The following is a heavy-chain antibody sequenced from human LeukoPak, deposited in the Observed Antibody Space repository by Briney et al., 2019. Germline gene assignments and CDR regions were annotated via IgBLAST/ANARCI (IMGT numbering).Heavy chain of an antibody. D-gene: IGHD3-22*01. CDR3: ARDLADSSGSLDL. CDR2: IRYDGSNE. CDR1: GFTFSSYG. Sequence: GGSLRLSCAASGFTFSSYGMHWVRQAPGKGLEWVAFIRYDGSNEYYADSVKGRFTISRDNSKNTLYLQMNSLRAEDTAVYYCARDLADSSGSLDLWGQGTLVTVSS. J-gene: IGHJ5*02. V-gene: IGHV3-30*02.